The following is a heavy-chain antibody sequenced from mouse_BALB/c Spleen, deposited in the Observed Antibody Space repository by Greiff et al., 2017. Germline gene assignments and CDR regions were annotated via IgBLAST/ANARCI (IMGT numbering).Heavy chain of an antibody. D-gene: IGHD1-2*01. J-gene: IGHJ3*01. CDR2: IDPFNGGT. V-gene: IGHV1S135*01. Sequence: VQLKESGPELMKPGASVKISCKASGYSFTSYYMHWVKQSHGKSLEWIGYIDPFNGGTSYNQKFKGKATLTVDKSSSTAYMHLSSLTSEDSAVYFCARRGTAEFAYWGQGTLVTVSA. CDR3: ARRGTAEFAY. CDR1: GYSFTSYY.